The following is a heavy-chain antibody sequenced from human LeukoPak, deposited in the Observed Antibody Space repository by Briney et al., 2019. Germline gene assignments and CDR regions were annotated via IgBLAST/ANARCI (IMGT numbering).Heavy chain of an antibody. CDR2: IYYSGST. D-gene: IGHD1-14*01. CDR3: ARSPTGREQGYYYYYMDV. J-gene: IGHJ6*03. CDR1: GGSISSYY. V-gene: IGHV4-59*01. Sequence: SETLSLTCTVSGGSISSYYWSWIRQPPGKGLEWIGYIYYSGSTNYNPSLKSRVTIPVDTSKNQFSLKLSSVTAADTAVYYCARSPTGREQGYYYYYMDVWGKGTTVTVSS.